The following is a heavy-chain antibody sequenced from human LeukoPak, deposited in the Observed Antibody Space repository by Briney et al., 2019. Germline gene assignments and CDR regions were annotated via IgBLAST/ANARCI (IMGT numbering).Heavy chain of an antibody. CDR3: AKYYPPHDAFDI. CDR2: ISSSTNRT. CDR1: GLTFRGYD. J-gene: IGHJ3*02. Sequence: GRSLRLSCVTSGLTFRGYDMFWVRQAPGKGLEWISYISSSTNRTHYADSVKGRFTISRDNAKNSLYLQMNSLRAEDTALYYCAKYYPPHDAFDIWGQGTMVTVSS. D-gene: IGHD1-26*01. V-gene: IGHV3-48*01.